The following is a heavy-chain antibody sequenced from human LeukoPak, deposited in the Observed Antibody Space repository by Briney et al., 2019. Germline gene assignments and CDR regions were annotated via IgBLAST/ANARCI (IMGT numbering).Heavy chain of an antibody. CDR1: RFTFSNAW. Sequence: GGSLKLSCAASRFTFSNAWMNWVRQAPGKGLEWVGRIKSKVDGETTDYAAPVKGRFTISRDDSNNMVYLQMNSLKIEDTAVYYCAIDEPNYAPYDFDYWGQGTLVTVSS. CDR2: IKSKVDGETT. D-gene: IGHD4/OR15-4a*01. V-gene: IGHV3-15*01. J-gene: IGHJ4*02. CDR3: AIDEPNYAPYDFDY.